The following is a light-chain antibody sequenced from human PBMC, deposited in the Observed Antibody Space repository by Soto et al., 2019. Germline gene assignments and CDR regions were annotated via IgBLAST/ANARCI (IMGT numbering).Light chain of an antibody. Sequence: EIVLTQSPATLSLSPGERATLSCRASQGIDTYLAWYQQKRGQAPRLLIYDASNRTTGIPARFSGGGSGTDFTLSISSLETDDFAVYYCQQRSSWPLTFGGGTKVDIK. CDR2: DAS. CDR1: QGIDTY. CDR3: QQRSSWPLT. J-gene: IGKJ4*01. V-gene: IGKV3-11*01.